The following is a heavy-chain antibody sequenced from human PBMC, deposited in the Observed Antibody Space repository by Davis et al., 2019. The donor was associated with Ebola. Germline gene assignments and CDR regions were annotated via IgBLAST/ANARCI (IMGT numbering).Heavy chain of an antibody. J-gene: IGHJ6*02. Sequence: ASVKVSCKASGYTFTGYYMHWVRQAPGQGLEWMGWINPNSGGTNYAQKFQGWVTMTRDTSISTAYMELSRLRSDDTAVYYCARGPSITIFGVVPPYGMDVWGQGNPGHRLL. CDR2: INPNSGGT. CDR3: ARGPSITIFGVVPPYGMDV. CDR1: GYTFTGYY. V-gene: IGHV1-2*04. D-gene: IGHD3-3*01.